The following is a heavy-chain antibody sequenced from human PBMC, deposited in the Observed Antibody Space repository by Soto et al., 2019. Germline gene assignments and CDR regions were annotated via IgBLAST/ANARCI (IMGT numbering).Heavy chain of an antibody. CDR2: IYHGGST. Sequence: SETLSLTCSVSGGSISSYYWSWIRQPPGKRLEWIGDIYHGGSTNYNPSLKSRVSISADTSNNQFFLKLSSVTAADTAVYYCAGDGGAATPVDSWGQGTLVTVSS. CDR3: AGDGGAATPVDS. CDR1: GGSISSYY. D-gene: IGHD6-25*01. V-gene: IGHV4-59*01. J-gene: IGHJ5*01.